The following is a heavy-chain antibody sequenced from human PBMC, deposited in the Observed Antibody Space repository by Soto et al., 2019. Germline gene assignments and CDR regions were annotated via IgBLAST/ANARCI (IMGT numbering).Heavy chain of an antibody. J-gene: IGHJ6*03. CDR2: MNPNSGNT. D-gene: IGHD3-3*01. CDR1: GYTFTSYD. Sequence: GASVKVSCKASGYTFTSYDINWVRQATGQGLEWIGWMNPNSGNTGYAQKFQGRVTMTRNTSISTAYMELSSLRSEDTAVYYCASSYEDYYYMDVWGKGTTVPVSS. CDR3: ASSYEDYYYMDV. V-gene: IGHV1-8*01.